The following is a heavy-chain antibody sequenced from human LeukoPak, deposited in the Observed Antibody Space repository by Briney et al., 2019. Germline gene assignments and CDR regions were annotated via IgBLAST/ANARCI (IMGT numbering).Heavy chain of an antibody. D-gene: IGHD2-8*01. V-gene: IGHV3-30*03. CDR2: ISYDGSNK. Sequence: GGSLRLSCEASGFTFSSYGMHWVRQAPGKGLEWVAVISYDGSNKYYADSVKGRFTISRDNSKNTLHLQMNSLRAEDTAVYYCARDGDIVLMVYALNYWGQGTLVTVSS. CDR3: ARDGDIVLMVYALNY. J-gene: IGHJ4*02. CDR1: GFTFSSYG.